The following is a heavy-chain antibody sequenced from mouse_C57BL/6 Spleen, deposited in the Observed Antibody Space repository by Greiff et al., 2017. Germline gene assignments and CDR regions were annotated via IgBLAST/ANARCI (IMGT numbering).Heavy chain of an antibody. J-gene: IGHJ2*01. V-gene: IGHV1-61*01. Sequence: VQLQQPGAELVRPGSSVKLSCKASGYTFTSYWMAWVRQRPGQGLEWIGNIYPSDSETHYNQTFKDKSTLTVDKSSSTAYMQLSSLTSEDSAVYYCARQLRLSDFDYWGQGTTLTVSS. CDR2: IYPSDSET. CDR3: ARQLRLSDFDY. CDR1: GYTFTSYW. D-gene: IGHD3-2*02.